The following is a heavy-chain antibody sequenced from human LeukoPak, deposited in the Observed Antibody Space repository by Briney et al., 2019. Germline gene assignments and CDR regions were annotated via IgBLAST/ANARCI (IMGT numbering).Heavy chain of an antibody. D-gene: IGHD3-9*01. CDR1: GFTFSSYT. Sequence: GGSLRLSCAASGFTFSSYTMHWVRQAPGQGLKWVALISYDGSNKYYADSVKGRFTISRDNSQNTLYLQMNSLRAEDTAVYYCARDVDILTGRDYFEYWGQGTLVTVSS. CDR3: ARDVDILTGRDYFEY. V-gene: IGHV3-30-3*01. CDR2: ISYDGSNK. J-gene: IGHJ4*02.